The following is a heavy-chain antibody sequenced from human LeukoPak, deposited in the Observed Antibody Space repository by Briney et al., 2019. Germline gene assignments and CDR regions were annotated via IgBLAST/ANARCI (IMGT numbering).Heavy chain of an antibody. CDR1: GGTFSSYA. V-gene: IGHV1-69*04. Sequence: GSSVKVSCKASGGTFSSYAISWVRQAPGQGLEWMGRIIPMLGIVNYAQKLQGRVTITADKSTSTAYTELSSLRSEDTAVYYCARLVFRDRGYDYKDYYGMDVWGQGTTVTVSS. CDR2: IIPMLGIV. J-gene: IGHJ6*02. D-gene: IGHD5-12*01. CDR3: ARLVFRDRGYDYKDYYGMDV.